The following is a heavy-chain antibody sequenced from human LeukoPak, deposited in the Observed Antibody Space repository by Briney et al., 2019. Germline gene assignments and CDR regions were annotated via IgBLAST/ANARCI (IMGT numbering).Heavy chain of an antibody. Sequence: PGGSLRLSCAASGFTVSSNYMSWVRPAPGKGLEWGSVIYSGGSTYYADSVKGRFTISRDNSKNTLSLQMNSLSAEDTAVHYCARDRMVRGVIPWYFAYWGQGTLVTASS. J-gene: IGHJ4*02. CDR1: GFTVSSNY. CDR3: ARDRMVRGVIPWYFAY. V-gene: IGHV3-66*01. D-gene: IGHD3-10*01. CDR2: IYSGGST.